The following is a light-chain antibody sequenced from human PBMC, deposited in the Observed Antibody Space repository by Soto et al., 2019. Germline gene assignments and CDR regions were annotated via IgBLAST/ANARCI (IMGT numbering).Light chain of an antibody. J-gene: IGLJ2*01. CDR1: SSDVGRYNY. Sequence: QSALTQPASVSGSPGQSITISCNGTSSDVGRYNYVSWYQQHPGKAPKLMIYDVTNRPSGVSNRFSGSKSGNTASLTISGLQAEDEADYYCSSYTISITVVFGGGTKLTVL. V-gene: IGLV2-14*01. CDR2: DVT. CDR3: SSYTISITVV.